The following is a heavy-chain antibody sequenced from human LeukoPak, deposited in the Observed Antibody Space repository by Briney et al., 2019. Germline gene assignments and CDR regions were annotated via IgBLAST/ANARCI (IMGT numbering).Heavy chain of an antibody. D-gene: IGHD1-26*01. J-gene: IGHJ4*02. CDR3: ASRYSGSYNRDY. CDR2: INHSGST. CDR1: GGSFSGYY. V-gene: IGHV4-34*01. Sequence: SEALSLTCAVYGGSFSGYYWSWIRQPPGKGLEWIGEINHSGSTNYNPSLKSRVTISVDTSKNQFSLKLSSVTAADTAVYYCASRYSGSYNRDYWGQGTLVTVSS.